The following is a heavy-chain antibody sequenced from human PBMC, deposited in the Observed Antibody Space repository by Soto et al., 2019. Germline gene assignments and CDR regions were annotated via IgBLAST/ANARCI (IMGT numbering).Heavy chain of an antibody. CDR2: IYYTGRA. D-gene: IGHD5-18*01. CDR3: ARHKYSTSGFDY. Sequence: SETLSLTCTVSGDSITSTTYYWGWIRQPPGKGLEWIASIYYTGRAFYTPSLKSRVTISVDTSKNHVSLELRSVTAADTAVYYCARHKYSTSGFDYWGQGALVT. CDR1: GDSITSTTYY. J-gene: IGHJ4*02. V-gene: IGHV4-39*01.